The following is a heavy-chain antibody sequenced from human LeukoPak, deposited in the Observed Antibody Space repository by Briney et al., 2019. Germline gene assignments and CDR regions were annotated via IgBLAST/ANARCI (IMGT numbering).Heavy chain of an antibody. V-gene: IGHV4-39*01. CDR3: VRHGAPVGDFDY. CDR1: GGSISSSGYY. J-gene: IGHJ4*02. Sequence: KPSETLSLTCAVSGGSISSSGYYWGWIRQPPGKGLEWIGSIYSSESTYYNPSLKSRVTISADTSKNQFSLKLSSVTAADTAVYYRVRHGAPVGDFDYWGQGSLVTVSS. CDR2: IYSSEST. D-gene: IGHD3-16*01.